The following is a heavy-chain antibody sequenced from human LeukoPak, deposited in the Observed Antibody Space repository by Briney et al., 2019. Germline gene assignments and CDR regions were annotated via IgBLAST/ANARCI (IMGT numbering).Heavy chain of an antibody. J-gene: IGHJ4*02. D-gene: IGHD2-8*01. Sequence: SETLSLTCTVSGGSISSYYWSWIRQPPGKGLEGIGYIYYSGSTNYNPSLKSRVTISVDTSKNQFSLKLSSVTAADTAVYYCARTDRLNYFDYWGQGTLVTVSS. CDR2: IYYSGST. CDR3: ARTDRLNYFDY. V-gene: IGHV4-59*01. CDR1: GGSISSYY.